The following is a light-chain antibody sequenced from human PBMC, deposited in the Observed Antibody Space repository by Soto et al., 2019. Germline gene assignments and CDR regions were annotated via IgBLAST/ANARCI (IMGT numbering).Light chain of an antibody. V-gene: IGKV1-39*01. J-gene: IGKJ1*01. Sequence: DIQMTQSPSSLSDSVGARVTITCRASQSISTYLSWYQQKPGKAPRLLIYAASTVQSGVPPRFSGSGSGTDFILTISSLRSEDIATYFCQQTYSAPPWTFGQGTKVDIK. CDR3: QQTYSAPPWT. CDR1: QSISTY. CDR2: AAS.